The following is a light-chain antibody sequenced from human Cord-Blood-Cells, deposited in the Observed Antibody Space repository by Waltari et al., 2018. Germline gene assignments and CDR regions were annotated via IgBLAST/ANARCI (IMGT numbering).Light chain of an antibody. J-gene: IGLJ3*02. CDR2: EGS. V-gene: IGLV2-23*01. CDR3: CSYAGSSTLV. CDR1: SSHVGSYNL. Sequence: QSALTQPASVSGSPGQSITISCTGTSSHVGSYNLFPWYQQHPGKAPQLMIYEGSKRPSGVSNRFSGSKSGNTASLTISGLQAEDEADYYCCSYAGSSTLVFGGGTKLTVL.